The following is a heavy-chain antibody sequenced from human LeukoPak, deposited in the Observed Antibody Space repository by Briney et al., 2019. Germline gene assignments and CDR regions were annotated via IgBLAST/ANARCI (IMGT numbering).Heavy chain of an antibody. V-gene: IGHV4-39*07. D-gene: IGHD3-22*01. CDR3: ARNFYASSGYYLDDFYFDF. CDR2: IYYSGST. J-gene: IGHJ4*02. CDR1: GASIISDTYY. Sequence: SETLSLTCTVSGASIISDTYYWGWIRQPPGKGLEWIGSIYYSGSTYYSPSNKSRITMSVDTSTNQFSLKLISVTAADTALYYCARNFYASSGYYLDDFYFDFWGQGTLVTVSS.